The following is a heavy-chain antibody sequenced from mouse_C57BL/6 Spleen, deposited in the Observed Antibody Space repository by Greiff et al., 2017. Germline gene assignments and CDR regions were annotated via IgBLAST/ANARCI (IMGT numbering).Heavy chain of an antibody. Sequence: QVQLQQSGAELARPGASVKMSCKASGYTFTSYTMHWVKQRPGQGLEWIGYINPSSGYTKYNQKFKDKATLTADKSSSTAYMQLSSLTSEDSAVYYCAREGVYYDDDGGDYYAMDYWGQGTSVTVSS. V-gene: IGHV1-4*01. CDR1: GYTFTSYT. J-gene: IGHJ4*01. D-gene: IGHD2-4*01. CDR3: AREGVYYDDDGGDYYAMDY. CDR2: INPSSGYT.